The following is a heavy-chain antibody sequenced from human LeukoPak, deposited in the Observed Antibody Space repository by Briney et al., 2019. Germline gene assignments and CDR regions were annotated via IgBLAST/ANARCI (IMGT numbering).Heavy chain of an antibody. Sequence: SETLSLTCTVSGGSISSSSYYWGWIRQPPGKGLEWIGSIYYSGSTYYNPSLKSRVTISVDKSKNQFSLKLSSVTAADTAVYYCAREGYSSSWVPLDYWGQGTLVTVSS. V-gene: IGHV4-39*07. D-gene: IGHD6-13*01. CDR3: AREGYSSSWVPLDY. CDR2: IYYSGST. CDR1: GGSISSSSYY. J-gene: IGHJ4*02.